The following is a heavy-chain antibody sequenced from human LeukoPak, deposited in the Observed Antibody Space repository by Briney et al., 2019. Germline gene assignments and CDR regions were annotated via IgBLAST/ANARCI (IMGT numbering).Heavy chain of an antibody. CDR2: IYYSGSA. Sequence: SETLSLTCTVSGDSISTYYWSWIRQPPGKGLEWIGYIYYSGSANYNPSLMSRVTISVDTSKNQFSLKLGSVTAADTAVYYCARSYTNLLFFDFWGQGTLVPVSS. J-gene: IGHJ4*02. CDR1: GDSISTYY. CDR3: ARSYTNLLFFDF. D-gene: IGHD3-16*01. V-gene: IGHV4-59*01.